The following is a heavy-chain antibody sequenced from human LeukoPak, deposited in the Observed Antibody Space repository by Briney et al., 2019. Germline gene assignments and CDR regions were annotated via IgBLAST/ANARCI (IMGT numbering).Heavy chain of an antibody. CDR2: INWNGGRK. CDR1: GFTFDGYG. D-gene: IGHD5-18*01. V-gene: IGHV3-20*04. CDR3: ARAGGYSDGYYYMDV. J-gene: IGHJ6*03. Sequence: PGGSLRLSCAASGFTFDGYGMSWVRQTPGKGLEWVSSINWNGGRKAYADSVKGRFTISRDNTNNSLYLQMNSLRAEDTALYYCARAGGYSDGYYYMDVWGKGTTVTVSS.